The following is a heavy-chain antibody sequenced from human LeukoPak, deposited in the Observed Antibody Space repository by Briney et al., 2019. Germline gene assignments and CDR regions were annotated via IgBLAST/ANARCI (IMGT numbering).Heavy chain of an antibody. CDR1: GDSIDSSTYY. J-gene: IGHJ4*02. CDR3: ARLGFTMLLVATT. V-gene: IGHV4-39*01. D-gene: IGHD3-22*01. CDR2: IYYSGGT. Sequence: PSETLSLTCTVSGDSIDSSTYYWGWIRQPPGKGLEWIGSIYYSGGTYSNPSLKSRVTISIDTSKNQFSLKLSSVTAADTAMYYCARLGFTMLLVATTWGQGTLVTVSS.